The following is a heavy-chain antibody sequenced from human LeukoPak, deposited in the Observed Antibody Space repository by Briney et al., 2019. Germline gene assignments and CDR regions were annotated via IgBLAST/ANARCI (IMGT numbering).Heavy chain of an antibody. D-gene: IGHD3-22*01. CDR2: IRYDGSNK. Sequence: PGGSLRLSCAASGFTFSSYGMHWVRQAPGKGLEWVAFIRYDGSNKYYADSVKGRFTISRDNSKNTLYLQMNSLRAEDTAVYYCARDDNLAKNTMIQGYWGQGTLVTVSS. J-gene: IGHJ4*02. V-gene: IGHV3-30*02. CDR1: GFTFSSYG. CDR3: ARDDNLAKNTMIQGY.